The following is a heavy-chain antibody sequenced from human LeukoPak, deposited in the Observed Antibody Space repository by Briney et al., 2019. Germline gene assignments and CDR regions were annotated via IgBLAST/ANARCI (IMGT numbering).Heavy chain of an antibody. CDR3: ARVQSYGPHYYYYMDV. Sequence: GASVKVSCKASGYTFTSYGISWVRQAPGQGLEWMGWISAYNGNTNYAQKLQGRVTVTTDTSTSTAYMELRSLRSDDTAVYYCARVQSYGPHYYYYMDVWGKGTTVTVSS. J-gene: IGHJ6*03. D-gene: IGHD5-18*01. V-gene: IGHV1-18*01. CDR1: GYTFTSYG. CDR2: ISAYNGNT.